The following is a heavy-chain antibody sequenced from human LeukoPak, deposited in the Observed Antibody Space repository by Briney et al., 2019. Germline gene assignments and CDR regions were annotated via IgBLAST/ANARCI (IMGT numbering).Heavy chain of an antibody. CDR1: GGSISSYY. CDR3: ARHLSLRGVDYYYYGMDV. J-gene: IGHJ6*02. V-gene: IGHV4-59*08. CDR2: IYYSGST. Sequence: SETLSLTCTVSGGSISSYYWSWLRQPPGKGLEWIGYIYYSGSTNYNPSLKSRVTISLDTSKNQFSLKLSSVTAADTAVYYCARHLSLRGVDYYYYGMDVWGQGTTVTVSS. D-gene: IGHD2-15*01.